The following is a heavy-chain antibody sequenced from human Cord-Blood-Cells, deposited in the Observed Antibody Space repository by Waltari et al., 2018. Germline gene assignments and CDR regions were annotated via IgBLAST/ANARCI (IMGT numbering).Heavy chain of an antibody. J-gene: IGHJ4*02. Sequence: QLQLQESGSGLVKPSQTLSLTCAVSGGSISRGGYSWSWLRQPPGKGLEWIGYIYHSGSTYYNPSLKSRVTISVDRSKNQFSLKLSSVTAADTAVYYCARDDIVATMPTHWGQGTLVTVSS. CDR3: ARDDIVATMPTH. CDR1: GGSISRGGYS. V-gene: IGHV4-30-2*01. D-gene: IGHD5-12*01. CDR2: IYHSGST.